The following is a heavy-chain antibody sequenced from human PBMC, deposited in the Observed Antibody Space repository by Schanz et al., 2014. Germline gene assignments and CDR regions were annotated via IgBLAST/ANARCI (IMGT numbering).Heavy chain of an antibody. CDR3: AKDAAYYDSVIFPDH. CDR1: GFTFSSYA. CDR2: MSYDESRK. D-gene: IGHD3-22*01. Sequence: QGQLVESGGGVVQPGRSLRLSCAASGFTFSSYAMHWVRQAPGKGLEWVAVMSYDESRKFYADSEKGRFTISRDSSSNTLYLQVNSLRPEDTAIYFCAKDAAYYDSVIFPDHWGQGTLVTVSS. J-gene: IGHJ4*02. V-gene: IGHV3-30-3*01.